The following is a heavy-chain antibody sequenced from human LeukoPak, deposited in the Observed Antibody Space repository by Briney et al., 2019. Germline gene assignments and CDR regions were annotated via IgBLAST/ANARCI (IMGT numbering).Heavy chain of an antibody. J-gene: IGHJ6*02. D-gene: IGHD6-13*01. CDR1: GFTFSSYG. CDR2: ISYDGSNK. CDR3: AKVASYSSSWFDYYYYYGMDV. Sequence: GGSLRLSCAASGFTFSSYGMHWVRQAPGKGLEWVAVISYDGSNKYYADSAKGRFTISRDNSKNTLYLQMNSLRAEDTAVYYCAKVASYSSSWFDYYYYYGMDVWGQGTTVTVSS. V-gene: IGHV3-30*18.